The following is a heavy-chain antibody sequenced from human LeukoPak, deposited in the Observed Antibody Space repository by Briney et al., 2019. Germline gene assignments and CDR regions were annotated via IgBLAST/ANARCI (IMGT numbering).Heavy chain of an antibody. J-gene: IGHJ4*02. CDR3: AREGGYNKAIY. Sequence: PGGSLRLSCAASGFTFSDYAMSWVPQAPARGLEWVSSLRGDGETFYADSVKGRFTLSRDESRNMVFLQLNSLRSEDTAVYYCAREGGYNKAIYWGQGTLVTVSS. D-gene: IGHD5-24*01. CDR2: LRGDGET. V-gene: IGHV3-23*01. CDR1: GFTFSDYA.